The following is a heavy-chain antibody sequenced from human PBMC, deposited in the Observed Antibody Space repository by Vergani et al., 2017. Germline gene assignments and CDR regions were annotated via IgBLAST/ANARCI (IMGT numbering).Heavy chain of an antibody. CDR2: INPSGVHT. D-gene: IGHD3-9*01. CDR3: ARRYYGILTDCRY. J-gene: IGHJ4*02. V-gene: IGHV1-46*03. Sequence: QVQVVQSGAEVKKSGASVKVSCKTSGYTFTNYYMHWVRQAPGQGLEWMGIINPSGVHTNYAQKFQGRVTMTRDTTTSTVYMELSSLRSEDAALYYCARRYYGILTDCRYWGQGTLVTVSA. CDR1: GYTFTNYY.